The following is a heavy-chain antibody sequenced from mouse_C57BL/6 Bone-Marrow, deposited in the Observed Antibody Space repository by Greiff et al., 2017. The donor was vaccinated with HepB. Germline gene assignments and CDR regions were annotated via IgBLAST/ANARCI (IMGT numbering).Heavy chain of an antibody. CDR2: IDPSDSET. CDR1: GYTFTSYW. Sequence: VQLQQPGAELVRPGSSVKLSCKASGYTFTSYWMHWVKQRPIQGLEWIGNIDPSDSETHYNQKFKDKATLTVDKSSSTAYMQLSSLTSEDSAVYYCSRGYGNYWFAYWGQGTLVTVSA. J-gene: IGHJ3*01. CDR3: SRGYGNYWFAY. D-gene: IGHD2-1*01. V-gene: IGHV1-52*01.